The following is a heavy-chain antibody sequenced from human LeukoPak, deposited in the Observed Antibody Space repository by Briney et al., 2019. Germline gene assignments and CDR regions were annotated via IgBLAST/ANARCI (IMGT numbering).Heavy chain of an antibody. Sequence: GGALSPSFAASGFPFSSFAMHWVRPAPGKGLGWVGVISYDGRNKYYADSVKGRFTISRDNSKNTLYLQMNSLRAEDTAVYYCARALPGYSYGIDYWGQGTLVTVSS. CDR2: ISYDGRNK. J-gene: IGHJ4*02. CDR1: GFPFSSFA. D-gene: IGHD5-18*01. CDR3: ARALPGYSYGIDY. V-gene: IGHV3-30*04.